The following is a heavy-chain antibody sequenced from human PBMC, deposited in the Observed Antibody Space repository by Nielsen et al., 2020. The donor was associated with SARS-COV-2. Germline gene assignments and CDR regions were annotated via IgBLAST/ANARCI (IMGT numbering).Heavy chain of an antibody. D-gene: IGHD4-23*01. CDR3: SSPTVAY. CDR1: GFTFSASA. CDR2: IGSYANEYAT. J-gene: IGHJ4*02. V-gene: IGHV3-73*01. Sequence: GESLKISCVASGFTFSASAMHGVRRAPGKGRERLGRIGSYANEYATAYAASVKGRFTISRDDSKNTAYLQMNSLKTEDTAVYYCSSPTVAYWGQGTLVTVSS.